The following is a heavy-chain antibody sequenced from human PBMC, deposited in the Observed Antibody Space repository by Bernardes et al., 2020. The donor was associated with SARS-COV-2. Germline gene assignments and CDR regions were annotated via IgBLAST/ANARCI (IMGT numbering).Heavy chain of an antibody. CDR3: ARGSPTVAHDS. J-gene: IGHJ4*02. V-gene: IGHV4-39*01. CDR1: GASITSGYYY. CDR2: LYFGGTT. D-gene: IGHD2-15*01. Sequence: SETLSLTCTVSGASITSGYYYWGWIRQPPGKGLEWIGSLYFGGTTRYNPSLKSRVTISLDTSKNQYSLKMNSVTAADTAIYFCARGSPTVAHDSWGQGTLVTVSS.